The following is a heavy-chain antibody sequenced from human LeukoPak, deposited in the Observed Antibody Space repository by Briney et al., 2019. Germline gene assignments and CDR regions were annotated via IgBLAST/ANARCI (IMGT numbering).Heavy chain of an antibody. V-gene: IGHV1-24*01. D-gene: IGHD1-1*01. Sequence: ASVKVSCKVSGYTLTELSMHWVRQAPGKGLEWMGSFDPEDGETIYAQKFQGRVTMTEDTSTDTAYMELSSLRSEDTAVYYCATFRDDAGWFDPWGQGTLVTVSS. J-gene: IGHJ5*02. CDR1: GYTLTELS. CDR2: FDPEDGET. CDR3: ATFRDDAGWFDP.